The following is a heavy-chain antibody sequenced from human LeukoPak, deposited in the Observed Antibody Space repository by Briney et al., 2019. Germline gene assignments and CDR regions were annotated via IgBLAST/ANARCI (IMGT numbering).Heavy chain of an antibody. Sequence: QPGGSLRLSCAASGFTFSSFWMYSVRQAPGKGLEWVANVKEDGTEKYYVSSVKGRFTISRDNSKNSLYLQMNSLRVEDTAVYYCARAFAGSRGYWGQGTLVTVSS. V-gene: IGHV3-7*04. CDR3: ARAFAGSRGY. CDR1: GFTFSSFW. CDR2: VKEDGTEK. J-gene: IGHJ4*02. D-gene: IGHD3-3*01.